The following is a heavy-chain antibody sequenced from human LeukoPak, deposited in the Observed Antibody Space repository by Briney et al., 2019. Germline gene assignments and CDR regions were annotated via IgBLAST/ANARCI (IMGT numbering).Heavy chain of an antibody. CDR2: ISSNGGST. CDR3: ARGIKVDTFYYFDY. J-gene: IGHJ4*02. V-gene: IGHV3-64*01. Sequence: AGGYLRLSCAASGFTFSSYAMHWVRQAPGKGLEYVSAISSNGGSTYYANSVKGRFTISRDNSKNTLYLQMGSLRAEDMAVYYCARGIKVDTFYYFDYWGQGTLVTVSS. D-gene: IGHD5-18*01. CDR1: GFTFSSYA.